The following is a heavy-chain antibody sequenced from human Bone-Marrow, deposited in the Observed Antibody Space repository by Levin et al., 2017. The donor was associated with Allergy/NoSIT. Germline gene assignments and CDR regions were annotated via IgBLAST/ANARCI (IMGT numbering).Heavy chain of an antibody. D-gene: IGHD2-15*01. CDR1: GGSFSGYY. Sequence: PSETLSLTCAVYGGSFSGYYWSWIRQPPGKGLEWIGEINHSGSTNYNPSLKSRVTISVDTSKNQFSLKLSSVTAADTAVYYCARGICGGSYGPRTLFDYWGQGTLVTVSS. V-gene: IGHV4-34*01. J-gene: IGHJ4*02. CDR2: INHSGST. CDR3: ARGICGGSYGPRTLFDY.